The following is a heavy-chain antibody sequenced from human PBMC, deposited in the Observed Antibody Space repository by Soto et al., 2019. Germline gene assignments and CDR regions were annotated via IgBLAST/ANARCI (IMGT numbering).Heavy chain of an antibody. Sequence: SETLSLTCAVSGGSISSGGYSWSWIRQPPGKGLEWIGYIYHSGSTYYNPSLKSRVTISVDRSKNQFSLKLSSVTAADTAVYYCARETYDFWSGINWFDPWGQGTLVTVSS. J-gene: IGHJ5*02. CDR1: GGSISSGGYS. CDR2: IYHSGST. CDR3: ARETYDFWSGINWFDP. D-gene: IGHD3-3*01. V-gene: IGHV4-30-2*01.